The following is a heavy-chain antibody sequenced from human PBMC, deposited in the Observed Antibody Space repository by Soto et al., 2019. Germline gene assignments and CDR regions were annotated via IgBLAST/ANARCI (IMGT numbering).Heavy chain of an antibody. D-gene: IGHD2-15*01. CDR1: GGSISSGDYY. J-gene: IGHJ3*02. CDR3: AREERISRAPDAFDI. Sequence: SETLSLTCTVSGGSISSGDYYWSWLRQPPGKGLEWIGYIYYSGSTNYNPSLKSRVTISADTSKNQFSLKLSSVTAADTAVYYCAREERISRAPDAFDIWGQGTMVTVSS. V-gene: IGHV4-61*08. CDR2: IYYSGST.